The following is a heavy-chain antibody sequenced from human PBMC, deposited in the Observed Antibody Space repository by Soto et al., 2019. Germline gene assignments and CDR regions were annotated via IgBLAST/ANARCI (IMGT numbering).Heavy chain of an antibody. V-gene: IGHV5-51*01. Sequence: GASLKISCKGSGYRFTTSWIAWVRQMPGKGLEWMGFIHPADSDTTYSPSFQGQVTISADMSISTAYLRWRSLKASDTAIYYCARGISGRSAADYFDPWDQGTLVTVSS. CDR2: IHPADSDT. CDR3: ARGISGRSAADYFDP. D-gene: IGHD6-25*01. CDR1: GYRFTTSW. J-gene: IGHJ5*02.